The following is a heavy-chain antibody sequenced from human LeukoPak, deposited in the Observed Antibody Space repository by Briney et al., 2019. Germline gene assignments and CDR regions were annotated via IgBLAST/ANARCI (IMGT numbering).Heavy chain of an antibody. CDR2: IHYSGST. Sequence: SETLSLTCTVSGGSITNYYWSWIRQPPGKGLECIGVIHYSGSTNYNPSVKSRVTISVDTPKNQFSLKLNSVTAADTAVYFCARVSLSGYCSGASCYFDYWGHGTLVTVSS. J-gene: IGHJ4*01. CDR1: GGSITNYY. D-gene: IGHD2-15*01. V-gene: IGHV4-59*01. CDR3: ARVSLSGYCSGASCYFDY.